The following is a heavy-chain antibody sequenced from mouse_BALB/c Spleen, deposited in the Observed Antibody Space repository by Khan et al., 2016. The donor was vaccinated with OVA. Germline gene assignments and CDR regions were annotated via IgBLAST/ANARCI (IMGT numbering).Heavy chain of an antibody. D-gene: IGHD1-1*02. CDR1: GYTFTSYW. Sequence: QVRLQQSGAELAKPGASVKMSCKASGYTFTSYWMHWVKQRPGQGLEWIGYINPSTGYTEYNQKFKDKATLTADKSSSTAYMQLSSLTSEDSAVYYCARRAYGYYAMDYWGQGTSVTVSS. CDR2: INPSTGYT. V-gene: IGHV1-7*01. J-gene: IGHJ4*01. CDR3: ARRAYGYYAMDY.